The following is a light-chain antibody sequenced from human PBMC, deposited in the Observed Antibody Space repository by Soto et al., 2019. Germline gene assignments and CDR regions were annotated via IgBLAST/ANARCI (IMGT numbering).Light chain of an antibody. CDR1: SSDVGAYNY. J-gene: IGLJ1*01. Sequence: QSALTQPPSASGSPGQSVAISCTGTSSDVGAYNYVSWYQQPPGRAPKLMIYDVTKRPSGVPDHFSGSKSGNTASLTVSGLQAEDEADYFCSSYAGTHVVFGTGTKVTVL. CDR2: DVT. CDR3: SSYAGTHVV. V-gene: IGLV2-8*01.